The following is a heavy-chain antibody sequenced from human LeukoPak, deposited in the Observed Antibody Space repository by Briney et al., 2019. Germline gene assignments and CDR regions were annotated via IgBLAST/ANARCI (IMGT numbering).Heavy chain of an antibody. V-gene: IGHV3-48*01. CDR3: ARVHFGFGDLYPFDY. Sequence: GGSLRLSCAASGFIFTSYSMNWVRQAPGKGLEWISYISSSSTIYYADSVRGRFTISRDNAKNSLYLQMNSLRAEDTAVYYCARVHFGFGDLYPFDYWGQGTLVTVSS. J-gene: IGHJ4*02. CDR1: GFIFTSYS. CDR2: ISSSSTI. D-gene: IGHD3-10*01.